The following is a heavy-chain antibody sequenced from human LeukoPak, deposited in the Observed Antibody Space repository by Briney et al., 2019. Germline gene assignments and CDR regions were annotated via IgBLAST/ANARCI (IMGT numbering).Heavy chain of an antibody. CDR3: ARGSSSWYSDYYYYYYMDV. D-gene: IGHD6-13*01. Sequence: GGSLRLSCAASGFTFSDYYMSWIRQAPGKGLEWVSYISSSGSTIYYADSVKGRFTISRDNAKNSLYLQMNSLRAEDTAVYYCARGSSSWYSDYYYYYYMDVWGKGTTVTVSS. CDR2: ISSSGSTI. J-gene: IGHJ6*03. V-gene: IGHV3-11*01. CDR1: GFTFSDYY.